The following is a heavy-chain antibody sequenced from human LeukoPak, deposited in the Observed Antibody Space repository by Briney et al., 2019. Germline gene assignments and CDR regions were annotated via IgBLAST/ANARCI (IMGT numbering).Heavy chain of an antibody. J-gene: IGHJ4*02. CDR3: ARDDTAVAGTELDY. Sequence: GGSLRLSCAASGFTFSNYNMNWVRQAPGKGLEWVSYISSSSTNICYTDSVKGRFTISRDNAKNSLSLQMNSLRAEDTAVYYCARDDTAVAGTELDYWGQGTLVTASS. V-gene: IGHV3-21*01. CDR1: GFTFSNYN. D-gene: IGHD6-19*01. CDR2: ISSSSTNI.